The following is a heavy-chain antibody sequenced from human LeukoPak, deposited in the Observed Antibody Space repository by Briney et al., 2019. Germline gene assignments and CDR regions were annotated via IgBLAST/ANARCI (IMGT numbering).Heavy chain of an antibody. CDR2: ISGSGGST. D-gene: IGHD1-1*01. CDR1: GFTFSSYA. V-gene: IGHV3-23*01. J-gene: IGHJ4*02. CDR3: AKGGLKYNWNEGFDY. Sequence: AGGSLRLSCAASGFTFSSYAMSWVRQAPGKGLEWVSAISGSGGSTYYADSVKGRFTISRDNSKNTLYLQMNSLRAEDTAVYYCAKGGLKYNWNEGFDYWGQGTLVTVSS.